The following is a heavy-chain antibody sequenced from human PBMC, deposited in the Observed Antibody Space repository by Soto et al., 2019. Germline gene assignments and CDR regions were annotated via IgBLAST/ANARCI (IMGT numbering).Heavy chain of an antibody. D-gene: IGHD3-22*01. CDR3: AAPQLDYYDSSGYDNYYYGMDV. Sequence: QVQLVQSGAEVKKPGSSVKVSCKASGGTFSSYTISWVRQAPGQGLEWMGRIIPILGIANYAQKFQGRVTITADKSTSVDYIEQSSVRSEDTGVYYCAAPQLDYYDSSGYDNYYYGMDVWGQGTTVTVSS. CDR1: GGTFSSYT. J-gene: IGHJ6*02. V-gene: IGHV1-69*02. CDR2: IIPILGIA.